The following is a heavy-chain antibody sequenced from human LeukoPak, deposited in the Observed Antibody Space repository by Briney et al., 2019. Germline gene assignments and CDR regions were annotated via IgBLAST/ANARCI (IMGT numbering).Heavy chain of an antibody. Sequence: NPSETLSLTCTVSGGSISSSSYYWGWIRQPPGKGLEWIGSIYYSGSTYYNPSLKSRVTISVDTSKNQFSLKLSSVTAADTAVYYCARNLPNSSGWYGGFDYWGQGTLVTVSS. V-gene: IGHV4-39*01. CDR1: GGSISSSSYY. CDR2: IYYSGST. D-gene: IGHD6-19*01. CDR3: ARNLPNSSGWYGGFDY. J-gene: IGHJ4*02.